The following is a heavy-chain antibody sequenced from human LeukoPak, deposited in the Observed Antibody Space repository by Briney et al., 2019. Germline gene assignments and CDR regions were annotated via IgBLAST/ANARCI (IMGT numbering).Heavy chain of an antibody. CDR1: GGSISSYY. Sequence: SETLSLTCTVSGGSISSYYWSWIRQPPGKGLEWIGEINHSGSTNYNPSLESRVTISVDTSKNQFSLKLSSVTAADAAVYYCATTLLYSSGWYFPPRSFFDYWGQGTLVTVSS. CDR2: INHSGST. D-gene: IGHD6-19*01. V-gene: IGHV4-34*01. CDR3: ATTLLYSSGWYFPPRSFFDY. J-gene: IGHJ4*02.